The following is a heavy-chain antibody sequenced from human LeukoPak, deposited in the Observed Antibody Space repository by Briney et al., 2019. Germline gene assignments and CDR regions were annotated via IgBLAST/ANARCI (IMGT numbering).Heavy chain of an antibody. Sequence: GGSLRLSCAASGFTFSRNAMNWVRQAPGKELEWVAAISGNGLGTYYADSVKGRFNISRDNSRNTLYLQMNSLRIEDTAFYYCAKDANYLRSSGYLVPIDLWGQGTLVTVSS. V-gene: IGHV3-23*01. CDR2: ISGNGLGT. CDR1: GFTFSRNA. CDR3: AKDANYLRSSGYLVPIDL. J-gene: IGHJ1*01. D-gene: IGHD3-22*01.